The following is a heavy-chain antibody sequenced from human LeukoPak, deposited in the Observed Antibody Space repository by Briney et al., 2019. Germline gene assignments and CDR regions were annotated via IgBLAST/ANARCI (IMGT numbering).Heavy chain of an antibody. D-gene: IGHD1-14*01. J-gene: IGHJ4*02. V-gene: IGHV3-23*01. Sequence: GGSLRLSCAASGLTFSSYAMSWVRQAPGKGLQWVSTISGGGSSAFYADSVKGRFTISRDNSKNTLYLQMNSLRAEDTAVYYCAPLSNPNLGDWGQGTLVTVSS. CDR3: APLSNPNLGD. CDR2: ISGGGSSA. CDR1: GLTFSSYA.